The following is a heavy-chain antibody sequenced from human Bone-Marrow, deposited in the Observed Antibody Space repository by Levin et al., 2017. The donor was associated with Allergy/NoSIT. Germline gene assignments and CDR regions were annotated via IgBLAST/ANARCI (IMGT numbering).Heavy chain of an antibody. J-gene: IGHJ3*02. CDR2: IYYSGST. CDR3: ARDVGMTTVVMGAFDI. D-gene: IGHD4-23*01. V-gene: IGHV4-39*07. CDR1: GGSISSSSYY. Sequence: SETLSLTCTVSGGSISSSSYYWGWIRQPPGKGLEWIGSIYYSGSTYYNPSLKSRVTISVDTSKNQFSLKLSSVTAADTAVYYCARDVGMTTVVMGAFDIWGQGTMVTVSS.